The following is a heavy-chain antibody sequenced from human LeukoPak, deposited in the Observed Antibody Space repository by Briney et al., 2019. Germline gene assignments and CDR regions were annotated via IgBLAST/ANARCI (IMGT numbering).Heavy chain of an antibody. V-gene: IGHV3-30*04. D-gene: IGHD1-7*01. J-gene: IGHJ6*04. CDR1: GFTFSSYA. CDR3: AVSPKLVEV. Sequence: GGSLRLSCAASGFTFSSYAMHWVRQAPGKGLEWVAVISYDGSNKYYADSVKGRFTSSRDNSRNTLYLQMNSLRAEDTAVYYCAVSPKLVEVRGKGTTVTVSS. CDR2: ISYDGSNK.